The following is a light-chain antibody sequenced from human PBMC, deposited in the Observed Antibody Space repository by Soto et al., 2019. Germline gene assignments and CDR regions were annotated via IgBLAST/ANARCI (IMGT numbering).Light chain of an antibody. CDR3: QQYGSSRT. CDR2: DAS. J-gene: IGKJ1*01. V-gene: IGKV3-20*01. Sequence: EIVLTQSPATRSLSAGEGGTLSCRASQSISNSLAWYQQKPGQAPRLLIYDASNRATGIPDRFSGSGSGTDFTLTISRLEPEDFAVYYCQQYGSSRTCGQGAKV. CDR1: QSISNS.